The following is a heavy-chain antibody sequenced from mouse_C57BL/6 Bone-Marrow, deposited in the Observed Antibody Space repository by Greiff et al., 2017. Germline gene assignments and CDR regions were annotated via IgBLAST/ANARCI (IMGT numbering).Heavy chain of an antibody. V-gene: IGHV5-9*01. CDR3: SRQVTTVLATKYFDV. D-gene: IGHD1-1*01. Sequence: EVKLMESGGGLVKPGGSLKLSCAASGFTFSSYTMSWVRQTPETRLQWVAAISGGGGNTYYPDSVKGRFTISRDNDKNILYLQMSSLRSKDTALYYCSRQVTTVLATKYFDVWGTGTTVTVSS. J-gene: IGHJ1*03. CDR1: GFTFSSYT. CDR2: ISGGGGNT.